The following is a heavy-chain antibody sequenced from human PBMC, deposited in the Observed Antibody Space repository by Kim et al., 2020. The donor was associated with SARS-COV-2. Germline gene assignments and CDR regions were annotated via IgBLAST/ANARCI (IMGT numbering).Heavy chain of an antibody. J-gene: IGHJ4*02. CDR1: GYTFTNYL. CDR2: ISPGSGDT. Sequence: ASVKVSCKASGYTFTNYLIHWVRQVPGQRPEWMGWISPGSGDTKYSPRFQGRLTITRDTTSTTAYMELSSLKSDDTAVYFCARARMFDFRGQATLVTVSS. V-gene: IGHV1-3*01. CDR3: ARARMFDF.